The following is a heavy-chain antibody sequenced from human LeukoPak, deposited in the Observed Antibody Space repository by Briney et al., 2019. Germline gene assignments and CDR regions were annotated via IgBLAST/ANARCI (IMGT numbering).Heavy chain of an antibody. CDR1: GGSFSGYY. CDR3: ARGNYYYYYMDV. CDR2: INHSGST. V-gene: IGHV4-34*01. J-gene: IGHJ6*03. Sequence: SETLSLTCAVYGGSFSGYYWSWIRQPPGKGLEWIGEINHSGSTNYNPSLKSRVTISVDTSKNQFSLKLSSVTAADTAVYYCARGNYYYYYMDVWGKGTTVTVSS.